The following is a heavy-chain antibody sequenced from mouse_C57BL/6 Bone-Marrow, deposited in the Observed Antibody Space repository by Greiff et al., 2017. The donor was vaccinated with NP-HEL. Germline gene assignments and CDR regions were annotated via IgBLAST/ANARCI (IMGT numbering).Heavy chain of an antibody. D-gene: IGHD1-1*01. Sequence: VQLQQSGPELVKPGASVKISCKASGYTFTDYYINWVKQRPGQGLEWIGWIFPGSGSTYYNEKFKGKATLTVDKSSSTAYMLLSSLTSEDSAVYFCARWRDYYGSSSDWYFDVWGTGTTVTVSS. CDR2: IFPGSGST. J-gene: IGHJ1*03. CDR3: ARWRDYYGSSSDWYFDV. V-gene: IGHV1-75*01. CDR1: GYTFTDYY.